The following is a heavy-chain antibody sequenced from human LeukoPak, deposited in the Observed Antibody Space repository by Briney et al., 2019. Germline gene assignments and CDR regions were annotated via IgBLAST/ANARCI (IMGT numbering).Heavy chain of an antibody. D-gene: IGHD3-16*01. Sequence: SVTVSCKASGFTFVNSAIQWVRQAPGQGLEWMGRIIPILGIANYAQKFQGRVTITADKSTSTAYMELSSLRSEDTAVYYCVKGITPLSAFDIWGQGTMVTVSS. CDR2: IIPILGIA. V-gene: IGHV1-69*04. CDR1: GFTFVNSA. CDR3: VKGITPLSAFDI. J-gene: IGHJ3*02.